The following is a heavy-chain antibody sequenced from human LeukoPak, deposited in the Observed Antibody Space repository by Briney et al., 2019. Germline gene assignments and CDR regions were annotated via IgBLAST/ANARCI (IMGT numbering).Heavy chain of an antibody. CDR2: IYYSGST. CDR1: GGSISSYY. V-gene: IGHV4-59*12. J-gene: IGHJ4*02. Sequence: KPSETLSLTCTVSGGSISSYYWSWIRQPPGKGLEGIGYIYYSGSTNYHPSLKSRVTISVDTSKKQFSLKLSSVTAADTAVYYCARGSGYSYVGFNDWGQGTLVTVSS. CDR3: ARGSGYSYVGFND. D-gene: IGHD5-18*01.